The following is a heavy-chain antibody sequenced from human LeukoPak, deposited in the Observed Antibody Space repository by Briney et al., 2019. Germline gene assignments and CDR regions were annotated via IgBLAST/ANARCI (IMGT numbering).Heavy chain of an antibody. CDR1: GFTFDDYA. J-gene: IGHJ4*02. Sequence: GGSLRLSCAASGFTFDDYAMPWVRQAPGKGLEWVSGISWNSGSIGYADSVKGRFTISRDNAKNSLYLQMNSLRAEDTALYYCAKDIRAARLNGYFDYWGQGTLVTVSS. CDR3: AKDIRAARLNGYFDY. D-gene: IGHD6-6*01. V-gene: IGHV3-9*01. CDR2: ISWNSGSI.